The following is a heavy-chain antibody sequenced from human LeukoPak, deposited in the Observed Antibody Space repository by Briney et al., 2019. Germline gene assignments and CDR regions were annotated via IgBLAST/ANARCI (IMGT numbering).Heavy chain of an antibody. CDR3: ARKAGLRRPSGYYYGMDV. V-gene: IGHV1-8*01. Sequence: EASVKVSCKASGYTFTSYDINWVRQAAGQGLEWMGWMNPNSGNTGYAQKFQGRVTMTRNTSISTAYMELSSLRSEDTAVYYCARKAGLRRPSGYYYGMDVWGQGTTVTVSS. J-gene: IGHJ6*02. CDR1: GYTFTSYD. D-gene: IGHD5-12*01. CDR2: MNPNSGNT.